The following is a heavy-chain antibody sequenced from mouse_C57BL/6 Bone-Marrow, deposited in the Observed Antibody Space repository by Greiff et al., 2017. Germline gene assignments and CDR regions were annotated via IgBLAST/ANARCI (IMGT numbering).Heavy chain of an antibody. Sequence: EVKLMESGEGLVKPGGSLKLSCAASGFTFSSYAMSWVRQTPEKRLEWVAYISSGGDYIYYADTVKGRFTISSDNARNTLYLQMSSLKSEDTAMYYCTREDYDYDKRVFDYWGQGTTLTVSS. CDR3: TREDYDYDKRVFDY. CDR1: GFTFSSYA. V-gene: IGHV5-9-1*02. J-gene: IGHJ2*01. D-gene: IGHD2-4*01. CDR2: ISSGGDYI.